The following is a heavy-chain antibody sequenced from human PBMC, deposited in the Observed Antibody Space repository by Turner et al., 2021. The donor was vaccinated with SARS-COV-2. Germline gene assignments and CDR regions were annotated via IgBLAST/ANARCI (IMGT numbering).Heavy chain of an antibody. CDR2: ISWNSGGR. V-gene: IGHV3-9*01. D-gene: IGHD4-17*01. Sequence: EVQLVESGGGLVQPGRSLRLSCSASGFTFEDYAMHWVRQAPGKGLEGGSGISWNSGGRGYADSVKGRFTISRDNAKNSLYLQMNSLRAEDTALYYCAKDIGSGYGDYFDYWGQGTLVTVSS. J-gene: IGHJ4*02. CDR3: AKDIGSGYGDYFDY. CDR1: GFTFEDYA.